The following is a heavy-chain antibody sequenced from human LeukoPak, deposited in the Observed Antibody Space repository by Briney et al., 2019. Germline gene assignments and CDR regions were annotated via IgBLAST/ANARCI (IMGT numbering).Heavy chain of an antibody. CDR3: ARGQPRYGSGSYYRENYYYYGMDV. CDR2: IWYDGSNK. D-gene: IGHD3-10*01. V-gene: IGHV3-33*01. Sequence: PGGSLRLSCAASGFTFSSYGMHWVRQAPGKGLEWVAVIWYDGSNKYYADSVKGRFTISRDNSKNTLYLQMNSLRAEDTAVYYCARGQPRYGSGSYYRENYYYYGMDVWGKGTTVTVSS. CDR1: GFTFSSYG. J-gene: IGHJ6*04.